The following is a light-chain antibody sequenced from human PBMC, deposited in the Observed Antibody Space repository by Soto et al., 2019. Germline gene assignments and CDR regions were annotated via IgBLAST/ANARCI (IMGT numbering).Light chain of an antibody. Sequence: EIRMTQYAPRLSGSVKSGGRGSFRASQNIRSWLAWYQQKPGKAPRLLIYKASSLESGVPSMFCGSGSATEFILMMSRLPCYDAVTNYGQQYDSGGRVGGGTKVDIK. CDR3: QQYDSGGR. CDR2: KAS. V-gene: IGKV1-5*03. J-gene: IGKJ4*01. CDR1: QNIRSW.